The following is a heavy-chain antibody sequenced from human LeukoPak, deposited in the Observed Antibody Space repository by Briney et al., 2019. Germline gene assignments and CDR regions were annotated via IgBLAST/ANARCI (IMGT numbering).Heavy chain of an antibody. Sequence: PGGSLRLSCAVSGVTVSSNYMSWVRQAPGKGLEWVSYISSDSSTIFYADSVKGRFTISRDNVKNSLFLQLNSLRDEDTAVYYCARDEDAFGGQGTLVTVSS. V-gene: IGHV3-48*02. CDR1: GVTVSSNY. CDR2: ISSDSSTI. J-gene: IGHJ4*02. CDR3: ARDEDAF.